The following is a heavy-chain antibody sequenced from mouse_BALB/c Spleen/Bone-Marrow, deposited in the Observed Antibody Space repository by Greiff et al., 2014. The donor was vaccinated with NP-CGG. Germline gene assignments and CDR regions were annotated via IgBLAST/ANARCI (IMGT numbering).Heavy chain of an antibody. CDR3: ARSGERFGAMDY. CDR2: ISDGGGYT. Sequence: EVKLMESGGGLVKPGGSLKLSCAASGFTFSDYYMYWVRQTPEKRLEWVATISDGGGYTYYPDSVGGRFTISRDNAKNNLYLQMSSLKSEDTAMYYCARSGERFGAMDYWGQGTSVTVFS. V-gene: IGHV5-4*02. CDR1: GFTFSDYY. D-gene: IGHD3-1*01. J-gene: IGHJ4*01.